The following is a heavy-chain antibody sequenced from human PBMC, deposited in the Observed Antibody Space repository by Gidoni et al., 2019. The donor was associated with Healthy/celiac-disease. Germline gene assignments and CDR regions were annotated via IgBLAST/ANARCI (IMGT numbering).Heavy chain of an antibody. V-gene: IGHV1-24*01. CDR1: GYPLHELS. CDR2: LDPEDGET. D-gene: IGHD2-2*01. Sequence: QVQLVPSVAYGKKPGASVKVSCTVSGYPLHELSIHWVRQAPGKGLEWMGGLDPEDGETSYAQKVQGRVTMTEDTSTDTAYRELSSLRAEETAVYYCETVNPMYYYYGMDVWGQGTTVTVSS. J-gene: IGHJ6*02. CDR3: ETVNPMYYYYGMDV.